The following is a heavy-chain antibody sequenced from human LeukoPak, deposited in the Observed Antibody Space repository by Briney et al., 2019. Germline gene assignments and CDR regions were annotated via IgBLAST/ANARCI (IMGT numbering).Heavy chain of an antibody. V-gene: IGHV4-59*02. D-gene: IGHD5-12*01. CDR2: AYYSGST. J-gene: IGHJ5*01. Sequence: SETLSLTCTLSGASVTNHYCTWIRQPPGERLEWIGYAYYSGSTKFHPSLKRRVTISVASSKNQFSLRLSSVTAADTAVYYCAISYGGYVLDSWGQGTLVIVSS. CDR3: AISYGGYVLDS. CDR1: GASVTNHY.